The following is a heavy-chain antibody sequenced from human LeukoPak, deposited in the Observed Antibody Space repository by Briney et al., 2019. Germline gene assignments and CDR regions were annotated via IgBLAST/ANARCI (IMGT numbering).Heavy chain of an antibody. V-gene: IGHV4-39*01. CDR1: GGSISSSSYY. D-gene: IGHD3-22*01. J-gene: IGHJ4*02. CDR3: ARLRRGYSQLMASDY. Sequence: SETLSLTCTVSGGSISSSSYYWGWIRQPPGKGLEWIGSIYYSGSTYYNPSLKSRVTISVDTSKNQFSLKLSSVTAADTAVYYCARLRRGYSQLMASDYWGQGTLVTVSS. CDR2: IYYSGST.